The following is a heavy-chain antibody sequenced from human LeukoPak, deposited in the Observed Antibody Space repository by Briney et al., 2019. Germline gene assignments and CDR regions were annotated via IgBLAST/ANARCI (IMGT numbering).Heavy chain of an antibody. Sequence: SETLSLTCTVSGYSIASGYYWGWIRQSPGKGLEWIGGLYHSGRTSYNPSLKSRVTMSADTAKNQFSLKVTSVTAADTAVYYCARDTTGRFDYWGQGTLVTVSS. V-gene: IGHV4-38-2*02. J-gene: IGHJ4*02. CDR2: LYHSGRT. D-gene: IGHD1-1*01. CDR1: GYSIASGYY. CDR3: ARDTTGRFDY.